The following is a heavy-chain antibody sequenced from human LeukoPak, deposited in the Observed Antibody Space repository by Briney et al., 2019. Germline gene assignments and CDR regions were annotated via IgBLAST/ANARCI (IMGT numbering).Heavy chain of an antibody. CDR2: ISGSGGST. CDR1: GFTFSSYA. Sequence: PGGSLRLSCAASGFTFSSYAMSWVRQAPGKGLEWVSAISGSGGSTYYADSVKGRFTISRDNSKNTLYLQMNSLRAEDTALYHCARGGYDLSPLPDYWGQGTLVIVSS. J-gene: IGHJ4*02. CDR3: ARGGYDLSPLPDY. V-gene: IGHV3-23*01. D-gene: IGHD3-3*01.